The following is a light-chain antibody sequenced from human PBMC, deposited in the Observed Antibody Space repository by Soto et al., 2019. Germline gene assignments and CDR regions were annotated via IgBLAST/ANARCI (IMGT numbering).Light chain of an antibody. J-gene: IGLJ3*02. CDR2: EVS. CDR1: SSDVGGYNY. V-gene: IGLV2-14*01. CDR3: SSYSSTTTRV. Sequence: QSALTQPASVSGSPGQSITISCTGTSSDVGGYNYVSWYQHHPGKGPKLMIYEVSNRPSGVSNRFSASKSGNTASLTISGLQAEDEADYYCSSYSSTTTRVFGGGTKLTVL.